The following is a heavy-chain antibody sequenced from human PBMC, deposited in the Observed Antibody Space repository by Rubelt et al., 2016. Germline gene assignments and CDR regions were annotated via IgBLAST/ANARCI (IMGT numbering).Heavy chain of an antibody. J-gene: IGHJ4*02. Sequence: QVQLVQSGAEVKKPGSSVKVSCKASGGTFSSYAISWVRQAPGQGLEWMGGIIPVFGTANYAQKFQVRITMTADESTSTAYMGLSSLRSEDTAVYYCATTIAIRPYYFDYWGQGTLVTVSS. CDR3: ATTIAIRPYYFDY. D-gene: IGHD6-6*01. CDR1: GGTFSSYA. V-gene: IGHV1-69*01. CDR2: IIPVFGTA.